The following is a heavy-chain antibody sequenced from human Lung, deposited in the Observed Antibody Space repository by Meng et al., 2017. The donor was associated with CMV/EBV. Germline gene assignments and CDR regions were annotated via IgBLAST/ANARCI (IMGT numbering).Heavy chain of an antibody. CDR1: GFTFSNAW. D-gene: IGHD2-2*02. CDR2: IKSKTDGGTT. V-gene: IGHV3-15*01. CDR3: NTDLWCSSTSCDIWGYLGYYYGMEV. J-gene: IGHJ6*02. Sequence: ESLKISCAGSGFTFSNAWMSWVRQAPGKGLEWVGRIKSKTDGGTTDYAAPVKGRFTISRDDSKNTLYMQMNSLKTEDTAVYYCNTDLWCSSTSCDIWGYLGYYYGMEVWGQGTXVTVSS.